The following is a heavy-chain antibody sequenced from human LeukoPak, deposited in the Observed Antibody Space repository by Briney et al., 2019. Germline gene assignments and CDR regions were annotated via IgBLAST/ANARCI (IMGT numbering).Heavy chain of an antibody. V-gene: IGHV4-34*01. CDR1: GGSFGGYY. CDR3: ARDSAVAGTPNFDY. CDR2: INHSGST. J-gene: IGHJ4*02. Sequence: SETLSLTCAVYGGSFGGYYWSWIRQPPGKGLEWIGEINHSGSTNYNPSLKSRVTISVDTSKNQFSLKLSSVTAADTAVYYCARDSAVAGTPNFDYWGQGTLVTVSS. D-gene: IGHD6-19*01.